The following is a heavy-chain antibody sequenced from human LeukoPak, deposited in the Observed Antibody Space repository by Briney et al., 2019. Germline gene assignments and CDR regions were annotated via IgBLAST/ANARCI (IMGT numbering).Heavy chain of an antibody. CDR1: GGSISSYY. Sequence: SETLSLTCTVTGGSISSYYWSWIRQPPGKGLEWIGYIYYSGSTNYNPSLKSRVTISVDTSKNQFSLKLSSVTAADTAVYYCARSLFGVHFDYWGQGTLVTVSS. CDR3: ARSLFGVHFDY. CDR2: IYYSGST. V-gene: IGHV4-59*01. D-gene: IGHD3-16*01. J-gene: IGHJ4*02.